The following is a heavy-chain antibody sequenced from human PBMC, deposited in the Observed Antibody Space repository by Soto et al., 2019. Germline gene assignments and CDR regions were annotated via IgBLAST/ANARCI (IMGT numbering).Heavy chain of an antibody. Sequence: QVQLVESGGGLVKPGGSLRLSCAASGITFSDYYMSGIRQAPGKGLEWVSYISSSGHYTEHADSVRGRFTTSRDHARNSMDLQMNSLRVEDTAVYYCSRELDGMDVWGQGTTFTVSS. CDR3: SRELDGMDV. CDR2: ISSSGHYT. J-gene: IGHJ6*02. CDR1: GITFSDYY. V-gene: IGHV3-11*05.